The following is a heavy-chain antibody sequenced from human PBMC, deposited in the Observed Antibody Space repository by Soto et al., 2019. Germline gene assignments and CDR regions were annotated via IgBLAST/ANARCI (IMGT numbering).Heavy chain of an antibody. V-gene: IGHV4-34*01. CDR3: ARGRRLGCSGGSCPRNWFDP. J-gene: IGHJ5*02. Sequence: SXTLSLTCAVSGGSFSGYYWSWIRQPPVNGLEWIGEINHSGSTNYNPSLKSRVTISVDTSKNQFSLKLSSVTAADTAVYYCARGRRLGCSGGSCPRNWFDPWGQGTLVTVSS. D-gene: IGHD2-15*01. CDR1: GGSFSGYY. CDR2: INHSGST.